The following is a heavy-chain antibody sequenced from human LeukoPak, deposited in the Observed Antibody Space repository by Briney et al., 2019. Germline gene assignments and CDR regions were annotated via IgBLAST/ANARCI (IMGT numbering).Heavy chain of an antibody. CDR1: GFTFSYYG. Sequence: GGSLRLSCAASGFTFSYYGMHWVRQAPGKGLEWVAVAYHDGWRGVSDEYYVDSVKGRFTVSRDNSKNTLYLQMSSLSTEDTAVYYCATGSGYYYDHWGQGTLVTVS. CDR3: ATGSGYYYDH. J-gene: IGHJ4*02. CDR2: AYHDGWRGVSDE. D-gene: IGHD3-22*01. V-gene: IGHV3-33*01.